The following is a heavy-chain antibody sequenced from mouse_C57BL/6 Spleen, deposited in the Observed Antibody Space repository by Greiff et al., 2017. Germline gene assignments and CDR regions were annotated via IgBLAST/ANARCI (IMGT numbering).Heavy chain of an antibody. CDR3: ARDQTKITEYAMDY. Sequence: EVKLMESGGGLVKPGGSLKLSCAASGFTFSSYAMSWVRQTPDKRLEWVATISDGGSYTYYPDNVKGRFTISRDNAKNNLYLQMSHLKSEDTAMYYCARDQTKITEYAMDYWGQGTSVTVSS. CDR1: GFTFSSYA. V-gene: IGHV5-4*01. J-gene: IGHJ4*01. D-gene: IGHD2-4*01. CDR2: ISDGGSYT.